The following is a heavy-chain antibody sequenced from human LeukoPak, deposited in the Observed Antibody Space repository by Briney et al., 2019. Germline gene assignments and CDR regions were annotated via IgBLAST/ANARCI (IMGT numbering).Heavy chain of an antibody. Sequence: PGESLKISCKGPGYSFTSYWISWVRQMPGKGLEWMGRIDPSDSYTNYSPSFQGHVTISADKSISTAYLQWSSLKASDTAMYYCARDAMLWFDPWGQGTLVTVSS. D-gene: IGHD2-2*01. CDR2: IDPSDSYT. J-gene: IGHJ5*02. CDR3: ARDAMLWFDP. CDR1: GYSFTSYW. V-gene: IGHV5-10-1*01.